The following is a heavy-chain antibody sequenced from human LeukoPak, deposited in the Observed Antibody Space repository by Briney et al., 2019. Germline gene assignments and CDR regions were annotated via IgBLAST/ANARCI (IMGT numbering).Heavy chain of an antibody. CDR2: MYSGGST. D-gene: IGHD3-22*01. Sequence: GGSLKLSCAVSLFTVSGHYMSWVRQAPGRGLEWVSVMYSGGSTYYADSVKGRFTIFRDNSKNTLYLQMHSLRAEDTAMYYCARSNYYDSRRFDSWGQGTLVTVSS. CDR1: LFTVSGHY. V-gene: IGHV3-53*01. J-gene: IGHJ4*02. CDR3: ARSNYYDSRRFDS.